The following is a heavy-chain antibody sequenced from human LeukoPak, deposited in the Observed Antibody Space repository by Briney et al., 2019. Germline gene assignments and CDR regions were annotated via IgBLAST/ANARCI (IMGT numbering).Heavy chain of an antibody. J-gene: IGHJ4*02. V-gene: IGHV4-59*08. D-gene: IGHD1-26*01. Sequence: SETLSLTCSVSGGSVSSYYCSWIRQPPGKGLEWIGNIYYSGSTNYNPSLKSRVTISVDTSKNQFSLKLSSVTAADTAVYYCASSESYYRFDYWGQGTLVTVSS. CDR2: IYYSGST. CDR1: GGSVSSYY. CDR3: ASSESYYRFDY.